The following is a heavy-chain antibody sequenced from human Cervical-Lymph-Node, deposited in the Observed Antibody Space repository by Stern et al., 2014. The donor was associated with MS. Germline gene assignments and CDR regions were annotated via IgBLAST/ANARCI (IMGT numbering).Heavy chain of an antibody. CDR2: ISPYNGNI. D-gene: IGHD6-13*01. V-gene: IGHV1-18*01. J-gene: IGHJ4*02. CDR3: ARGGMASKESLDY. CDR1: GYTFTSYG. Sequence: QVQLVQSGAEVKKPGASVKVSCKASGYTFTSYGISWVRQAPGQGLEWMGWISPYNGNINYAQKLQGRFTMTTDKSTSTAYMKMGNLRSDGTSVYYCARGGMASKESLDYWGQGTLVTVSS.